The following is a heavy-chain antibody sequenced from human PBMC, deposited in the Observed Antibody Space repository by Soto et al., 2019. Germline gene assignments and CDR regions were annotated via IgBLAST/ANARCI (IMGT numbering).Heavy chain of an antibody. J-gene: IGHJ6*02. CDR1: GFTFSSYA. CDR3: AKVSQPQSGSYAHWEDYGMDV. D-gene: IGHD1-26*01. Sequence: PGGSLRLSCAASGFTFSSYAMSWVRQAPGKGLEWVSAISGSGGSTYYADSVKGRFTISRDNSKNTLYLQMNSLRAEDTAVYYCAKVSQPQSGSYAHWEDYGMDVWGQGTTVIVSS. V-gene: IGHV3-23*01. CDR2: ISGSGGST.